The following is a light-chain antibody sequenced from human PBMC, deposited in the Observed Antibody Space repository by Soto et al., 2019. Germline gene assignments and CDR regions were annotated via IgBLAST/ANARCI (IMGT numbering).Light chain of an antibody. Sequence: QPVLTQPPSASGTPGQRVTISCSGSSSNIGSNPVSWYQQLPGTAPKSLIYSDNQRPSGVPDRISGSRSGTSASLAISGLQSEDEAEYYCAAWDGSLRGRVFGGGTKLTVL. CDR2: SDN. J-gene: IGLJ2*01. V-gene: IGLV1-44*01. CDR3: AAWDGSLRGRV. CDR1: SSNIGSNP.